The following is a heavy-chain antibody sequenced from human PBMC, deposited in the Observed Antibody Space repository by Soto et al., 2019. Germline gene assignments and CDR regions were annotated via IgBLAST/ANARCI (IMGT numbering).Heavy chain of an antibody. CDR3: ARGNHRWLQLWYFDL. V-gene: IGHV1-69*12. CDR1: GGTFSSYT. D-gene: IGHD5-12*01. J-gene: IGHJ2*01. Sequence: QVQLVQSGAEVKKPGSSVTVSCKASGGTFSSYTINWVRQAPGQGLEWMGGIIPILGTENYAQKFQGRVTITADESTSTAYMELSSLRSEDRAVYYCARGNHRWLQLWYFDLWGRGTLVTVSS. CDR2: IIPILGTE.